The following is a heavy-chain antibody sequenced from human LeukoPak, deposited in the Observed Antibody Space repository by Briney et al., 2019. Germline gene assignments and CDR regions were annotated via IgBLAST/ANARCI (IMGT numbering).Heavy chain of an antibody. CDR1: GFTFSSYE. J-gene: IGHJ4*02. CDR3: ARGPYSSNWYVDY. Sequence: GGSLRLSCAASGFTFSSYEMNWVRQAPGKGLEWVSYISSRGTTTYYADSVKGRFTISRDDAKNSLYLQMNSLRAEDTAVYYCARGPYSSNWYVDYWGQGTLVTVAS. V-gene: IGHV3-48*03. D-gene: IGHD6-13*01. CDR2: ISSRGTTT.